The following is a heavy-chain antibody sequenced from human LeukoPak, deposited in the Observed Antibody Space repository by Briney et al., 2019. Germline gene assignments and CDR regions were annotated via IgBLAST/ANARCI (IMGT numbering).Heavy chain of an antibody. CDR1: GGSISSYY. J-gene: IGHJ4*02. Sequence: SETLSLTSTVSGGSISSYYWSWIRQPPGKGLEWIGYIYYSGSTNYNPSLKSRVTISVDTSKNQFSLKLSSVTAADTAVYYCARVHDSSGYYEIDYRGQGTLVTVSS. CDR3: ARVHDSSGYYEIDY. V-gene: IGHV4-59*01. D-gene: IGHD3-22*01. CDR2: IYYSGST.